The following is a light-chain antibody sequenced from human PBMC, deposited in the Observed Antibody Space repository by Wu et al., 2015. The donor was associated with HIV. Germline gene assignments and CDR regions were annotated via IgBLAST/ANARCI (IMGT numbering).Light chain of an antibody. CDR1: QSVSSY. J-gene: IGKJ5*01. CDR3: QQHATWPLT. V-gene: IGKV3-11*01. Sequence: EIVLTQSPATLSLSPGERATLSCRASQSVSSYLAWYQQKPGQAPRLLIYDASNRATGIPARFSGSGSGTDFILTISSLEPEDFAVYSCQQHATWPLTFGQGTRLEIK. CDR2: DAS.